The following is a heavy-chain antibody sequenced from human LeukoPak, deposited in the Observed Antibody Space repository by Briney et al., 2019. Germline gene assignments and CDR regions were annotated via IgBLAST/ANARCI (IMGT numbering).Heavy chain of an antibody. D-gene: IGHD2-21*01. J-gene: IGHJ3*02. CDR2: IASDGRHT. Sequence: GRSLRPAWAASGPSFSISVRHWARHPPGKGREWVADIASDGRHTFYVESVKCRFTLSSNNSENTLYLQMISLRAEDTAVYFCARERQDTILHSGDFDIWGQGTMVTISS. V-gene: IGHV3-30*04. CDR1: GPSFSISV. CDR3: ARERQDTILHSGDFDI.